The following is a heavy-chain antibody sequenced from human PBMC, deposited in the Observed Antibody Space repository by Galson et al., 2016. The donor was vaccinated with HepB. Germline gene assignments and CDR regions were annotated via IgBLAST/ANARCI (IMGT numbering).Heavy chain of an antibody. CDR1: GGSISTTGYY. V-gene: IGHV4-31*03. CDR3: AKRTTGGAFDI. Sequence: TLSLTCTVSGGSISTTGYYWGWIRQHPGKGLEWIGYIYHSGSTFYNPSLKSRLTMSVDTSKNQFSLKLSRVTAADTAVYYCAKRTTGGAFDIWGQGTMVSVSS. D-gene: IGHD1-1*01. J-gene: IGHJ3*02. CDR2: IYHSGST.